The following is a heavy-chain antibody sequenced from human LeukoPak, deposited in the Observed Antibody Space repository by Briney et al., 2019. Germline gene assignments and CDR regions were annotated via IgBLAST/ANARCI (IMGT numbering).Heavy chain of an antibody. CDR3: ARETMVRFDP. D-gene: IGHD3-10*01. V-gene: IGHV4-39*07. J-gene: IGHJ5*02. CDR1: HVSISSLSYY. CDR2: IYYSGSS. Sequence: NPSETLSLTCTVSHVSISSLSYYWGWIRQAPGKGLEWIGSIYYSGSSYYSPSLKSRVTISVDTSKNQFSLKLSSVTAADTAVYYCARETMVRFDPWGQGTLVTVSS.